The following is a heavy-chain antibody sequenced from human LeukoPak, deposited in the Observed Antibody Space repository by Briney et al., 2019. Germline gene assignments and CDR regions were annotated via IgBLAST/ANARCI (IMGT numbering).Heavy chain of an antibody. J-gene: IGHJ4*02. CDR2: IIPIFGTA. Sequence: SVKVSCKASGGTFSSYAISWVRQAPGQGLEWMGGIIPIFGTANYAQKFQGRVTITADESTSTAYMELSSLRSEDTAVYYCAREGGDSSGLIDYWGQGTLVTASS. D-gene: IGHD3-22*01. V-gene: IGHV1-69*13. CDR1: GGTFSSYA. CDR3: AREGGDSSGLIDY.